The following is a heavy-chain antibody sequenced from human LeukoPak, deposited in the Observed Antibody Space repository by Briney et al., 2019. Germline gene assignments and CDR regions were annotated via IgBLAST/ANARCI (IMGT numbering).Heavy chain of an antibody. D-gene: IGHD4-17*01. V-gene: IGHV3-33*06. CDR2: IWHDGSHT. CDR3: AKDNDAYGDSYFDS. Sequence: GGSLRLSCAASGFTFSNYGFHWVSQTPGKGLEWVAVIWHDGSHTYYSDSVKGRFTTSRDNAKNTVYLQMDSLRVEDTAIYYCAKDNDAYGDSYFDSWGQGTLVTVSS. J-gene: IGHJ4*02. CDR1: GFTFSNYG.